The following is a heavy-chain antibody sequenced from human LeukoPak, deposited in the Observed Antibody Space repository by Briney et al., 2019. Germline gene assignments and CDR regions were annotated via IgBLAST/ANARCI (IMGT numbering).Heavy chain of an antibody. CDR1: GFILNVYY. D-gene: IGHD2-21*02. CDR3: ARKLGGTQCGGDCFFDH. J-gene: IGHJ4*02. V-gene: IGHV3-11*03. Sequence: GGSLRLSCEASGFILNVYYMSWFSLAPGKGLEWIGYISATGSYTTYADSVRGRFTISRDNAKNLLFLQLNDLRTEDTAVYYCARKLGGTQCGGDCFFDHWGQGTRVAVSS. CDR2: ISATGSYT.